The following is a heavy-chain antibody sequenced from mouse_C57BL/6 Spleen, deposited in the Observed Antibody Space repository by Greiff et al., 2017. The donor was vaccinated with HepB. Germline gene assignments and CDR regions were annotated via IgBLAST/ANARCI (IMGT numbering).Heavy chain of an antibody. V-gene: IGHV1-9*01. CDR2: ILPGSGST. D-gene: IGHD2-4*01. Sequence: QVQLKESGAELMKPGASVKLSCKATGYTFTGYWIEWVKQRPGHGLEWIGEILPGSGSTNYNEKFKGKATFTADTSSNTAYMQLSSLTTEDSAIYYCARGGIYYDYDDKYFDVWGTGTTVTVSS. CDR1: GYTFTGYW. CDR3: ARGGIYYDYDDKYFDV. J-gene: IGHJ1*03.